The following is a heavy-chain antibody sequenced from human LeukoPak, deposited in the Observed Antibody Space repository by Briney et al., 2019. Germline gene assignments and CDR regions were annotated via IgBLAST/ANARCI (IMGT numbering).Heavy chain of an antibody. CDR3: ARCGTYYDTLTGYYTGVYYFDY. CDR2: INHSGST. J-gene: IGHJ4*02. Sequence: SETLSLTCAVYGGSFSGYYWSWIRQPPGKGLEWIGEINHSGSTNYNPSLKSRVTISVDTSKNQFSLKLSSVTAADTAVYYCARCGTYYDTLTGYYTGVYYFDYWGQGTLVTVSS. CDR1: GGSFSGYY. D-gene: IGHD3-9*01. V-gene: IGHV4-34*01.